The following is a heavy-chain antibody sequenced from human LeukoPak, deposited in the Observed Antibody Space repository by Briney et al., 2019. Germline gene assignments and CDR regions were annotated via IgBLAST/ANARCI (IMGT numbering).Heavy chain of an antibody. J-gene: IGHJ3*01. Sequence: ASVKVSCKASGYTFTGYYMHWVRQAPGQGLEWMGWINPNSGGTNYAQKFQGRVTTTRDTSISTAYMELSRLRSDDTAVYYCARPAATTDAFDVWGQGTMVTISS. CDR2: INPNSGGT. D-gene: IGHD1-14*01. CDR3: ARPAATTDAFDV. V-gene: IGHV1-2*02. CDR1: GYTFTGYY.